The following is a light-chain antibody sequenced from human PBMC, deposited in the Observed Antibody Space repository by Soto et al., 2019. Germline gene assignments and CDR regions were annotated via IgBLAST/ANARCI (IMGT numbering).Light chain of an antibody. J-gene: IGKJ2*02. CDR3: QQSYSTPRT. CDR2: AAS. Sequence: DIQMTQSPSSLSASVGDRVTITCRASERISNYLNGYQQTQGKAPKLLISAASSLQSGVPSRFSGRGAGTDFPLTISNLQPEDFATYYCQQSYSTPRTFGQGTKLEI. V-gene: IGKV1-39*01. CDR1: ERISNY.